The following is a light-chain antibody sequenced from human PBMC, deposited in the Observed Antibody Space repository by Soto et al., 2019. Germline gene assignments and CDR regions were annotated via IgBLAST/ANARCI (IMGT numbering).Light chain of an antibody. CDR1: QSIGRN. CDR3: QQSYNTPWT. V-gene: IGKV1-39*01. CDR2: AAS. J-gene: IGKJ1*01. Sequence: DIQMTQSPSSLSASVRDRVTLTCRSSQSIGRNLNWYLQKPGKAPKLLVYAASHLQSGVPSRFSGGGSGTAFTLIISSLQPEDSATYYCQQSYNTPWTFGQGTKVDIK.